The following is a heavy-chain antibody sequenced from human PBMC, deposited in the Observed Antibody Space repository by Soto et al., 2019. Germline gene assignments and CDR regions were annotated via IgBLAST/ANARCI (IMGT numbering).Heavy chain of an antibody. D-gene: IGHD3-10*01. J-gene: IGHJ4*02. CDR3: ARPMVRGVIITFFDY. Sequence: GGSLRLSCAASGFTFSSYAMSWVRQAPGKGLEWVSAISGSGGSTYYADSVKGRFTISRDNSKNTLYLQMNSLRAEDTAVYYCARPMVRGVIITFFDYWGQGPLVTVSS. CDR1: GFTFSSYA. CDR2: ISGSGGST. V-gene: IGHV3-23*01.